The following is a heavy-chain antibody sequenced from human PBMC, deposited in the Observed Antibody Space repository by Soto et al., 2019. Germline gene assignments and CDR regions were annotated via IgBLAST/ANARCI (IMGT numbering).Heavy chain of an antibody. D-gene: IGHD3-22*01. CDR1: GFTFSTYA. Sequence: PGGSLRLSCASSGFTFSTYAMSCFRQAPGKGLDWFSAISGSGGSTYYADSVKGRFTISRDNSKSTLYLQMNSLRAEGTAVYYCAKDRGTYYYDSSGYYLDAFDIWGQGTMVTVSS. CDR3: AKDRGTYYYDSSGYYLDAFDI. J-gene: IGHJ3*02. CDR2: ISGSGGST. V-gene: IGHV3-23*01.